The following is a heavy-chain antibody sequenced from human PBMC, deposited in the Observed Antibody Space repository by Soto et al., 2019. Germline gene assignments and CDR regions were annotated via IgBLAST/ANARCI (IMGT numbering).Heavy chain of an antibody. D-gene: IGHD2-2*01. CDR2: IRSKANSYAT. J-gene: IGHJ3*02. V-gene: IGHV3-73*01. CDR1: GFSFSGSP. CDR3: TILHLLLGDVVYI. Sequence: GGALSLYCADSGFSFSGSPMHWVRQASGKGLEWVGRIRSKANSYATAYAASLKGRVTISRDDSKNTAYLQMNSLKTEDTAVYFCTILHLLLGDVVYIWGHVTMVTVSS.